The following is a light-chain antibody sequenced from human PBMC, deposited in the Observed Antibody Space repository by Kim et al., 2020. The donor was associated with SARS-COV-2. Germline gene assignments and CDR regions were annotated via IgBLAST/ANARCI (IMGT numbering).Light chain of an antibody. Sequence: QSVLTQPPSASGTPGQRVTISCSGSSSNIGSNYVSWYQQLPGTAPKLLICKNNQRPSGVPDRFSGSKSGTSASLAISGLRSEDEADYYCTAWDDSLSGRVFGGGTKLTVL. CDR2: KNN. V-gene: IGLV1-47*01. CDR3: TAWDDSLSGRV. CDR1: SSNIGSNY. J-gene: IGLJ3*02.